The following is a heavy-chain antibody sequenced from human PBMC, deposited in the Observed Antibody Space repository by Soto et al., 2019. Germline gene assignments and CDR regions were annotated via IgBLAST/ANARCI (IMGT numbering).Heavy chain of an antibody. CDR2: IYYSGST. J-gene: IGHJ6*02. CDR3: AKVNRGDYHYYGMDV. D-gene: IGHD3-10*01. V-gene: IGHV4-30-4*01. Sequence: SETLSLTCTVSGGSISSGDYYWSWIRQPPGKGLEWIGYIYYSGSTYYNPSLKSRVTISVDTSKNQFSLKLSSVTAADTAVYYCAKVNRGDYHYYGMDVWGQGTTVTVSS. CDR1: GGSISSGDYY.